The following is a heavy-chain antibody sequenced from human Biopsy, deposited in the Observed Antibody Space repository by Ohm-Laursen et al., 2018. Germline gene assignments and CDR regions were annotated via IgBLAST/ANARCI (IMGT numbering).Heavy chain of an antibody. J-gene: IGHJ5*02. Sequence: QTLSLTCAISEDSISNKDAAWDWIRRSPSRGLEWLGRTYYRTQWFFDYAVFVRSRISIKPDTSKNQFSLELNSVTPEDTAVYFCARETPTGIPFNWFDPWGQGTLVTVSS. CDR1: EDSISNKDAA. D-gene: IGHD1-1*01. V-gene: IGHV6-1*01. CDR3: ARETPTGIPFNWFDP. CDR2: TYYRTQWFF.